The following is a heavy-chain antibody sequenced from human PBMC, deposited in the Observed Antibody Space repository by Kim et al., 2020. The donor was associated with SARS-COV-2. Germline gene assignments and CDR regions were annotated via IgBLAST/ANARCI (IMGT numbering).Heavy chain of an antibody. J-gene: IGHJ3*02. CDR3: AKPLYTGDYGDAFDI. Sequence: DPFKGRFTISNDNSKNSLYLQMNSLSTEDTALYYCAKPLYTGDYGDAFDIRGQGTMVTVSS. D-gene: IGHD4-17*01. V-gene: IGHV3-43*01.